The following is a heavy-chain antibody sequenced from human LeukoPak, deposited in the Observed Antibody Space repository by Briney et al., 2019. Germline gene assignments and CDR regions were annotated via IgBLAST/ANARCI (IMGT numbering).Heavy chain of an antibody. V-gene: IGHV3-21*01. D-gene: IGHD3-16*02. CDR3: ARDISWDYVWGSYRSLYCYYGMDV. CDR2: ISSSSSYI. CDR1: GFTFSSYS. J-gene: IGHJ6*02. Sequence: GGSLRLSCAASGFTFSSYSMNWVRQAPGKGLEWVSSISSSSSYIYYADSVKGRFTISRDNAKNSLYLQMNSLRAEDTAVYYCARDISWDYVWGSYRSLYCYYGMDVWGQGTTVTVSS.